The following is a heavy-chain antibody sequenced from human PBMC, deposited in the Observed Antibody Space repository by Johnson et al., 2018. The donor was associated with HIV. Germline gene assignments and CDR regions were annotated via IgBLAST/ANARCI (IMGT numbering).Heavy chain of an antibody. D-gene: IGHD3-10*01. CDR2: IPYDGRDA. Sequence: QVQLVESGGGVVQPGTSLRLSCTASGFAFSSYALHWVRQAPGKGLEWVAVIPYDGRDAYYADSVKGRFTSSRDNSKTTLYLQMNSLRPEDSAVDYCATLWFGEVSVYDAFDVWGQGTMVTVSS. CDR3: ATLWFGEVSVYDAFDV. J-gene: IGHJ3*01. V-gene: IGHV3-30*04. CDR1: GFAFSSYA.